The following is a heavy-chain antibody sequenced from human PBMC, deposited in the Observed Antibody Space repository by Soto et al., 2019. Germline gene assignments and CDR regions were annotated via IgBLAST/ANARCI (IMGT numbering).Heavy chain of an antibody. Sequence: SETLSLTCAVYGGSFSGYYWSWIRQPPGKGLEWIGEINHSGSTNYNPSLKSRVTISVDTSKNQFSLKLSSVTAADTAVYYCARGLGITMVRGARGNWFDPWGQGTLVTVSS. CDR1: GGSFSGYY. CDR3: ARGLGITMVRGARGNWFDP. J-gene: IGHJ5*02. V-gene: IGHV4-34*01. CDR2: INHSGST. D-gene: IGHD3-10*01.